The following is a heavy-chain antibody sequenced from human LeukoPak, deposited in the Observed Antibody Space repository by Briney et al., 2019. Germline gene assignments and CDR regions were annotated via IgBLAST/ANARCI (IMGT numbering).Heavy chain of an antibody. D-gene: IGHD3-9*01. V-gene: IGHV1-46*01. CDR2: ISPTSGST. Sequence: GASVKVSCKASGYTFTSYYMHWVRQAPGQGLEWMGIISPTSGSTSYAQKFQGRVTMTRDTSTSTVYMELSSLRSEDTAVYYCARDSRGNFDWLLLIDYMDVWGKGTTVTVSS. J-gene: IGHJ6*03. CDR1: GYTFTSYY. CDR3: ARDSRGNFDWLLLIDYMDV.